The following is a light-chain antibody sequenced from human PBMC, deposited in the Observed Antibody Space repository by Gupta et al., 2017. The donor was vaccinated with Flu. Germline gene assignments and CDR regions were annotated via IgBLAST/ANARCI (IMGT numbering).Light chain of an antibody. Sequence: DIQMTQSPSSLSASVGDRVTITCRALQDITNFLNWYQQKPEKAPKLLIYDASNLKTGVPSRFSRRSSATFFTPTISSLQPEDVATYYWQQYESLPITFGRGTRLEIK. CDR2: DAS. J-gene: IGKJ5*01. V-gene: IGKV1-33*01. CDR1: QDITNF. CDR3: QQYESLPIT.